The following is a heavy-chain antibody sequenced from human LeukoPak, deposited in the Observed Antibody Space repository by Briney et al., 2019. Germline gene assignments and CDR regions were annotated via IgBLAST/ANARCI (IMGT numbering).Heavy chain of an antibody. V-gene: IGHV4-39*01. CDR2: IYYSGST. CDR3: ARGYYFDY. Sequence: SETLSLTCTVSGGSISSSSDYWGWIRQPPGKGLEWIGSIYYSGSTYYNPSLKSRVTISVDTSKNQFSLKLSSVTAADTAVYCCARGYYFDYWGQGTLVTVSS. J-gene: IGHJ4*02. CDR1: GGSISSSSDY.